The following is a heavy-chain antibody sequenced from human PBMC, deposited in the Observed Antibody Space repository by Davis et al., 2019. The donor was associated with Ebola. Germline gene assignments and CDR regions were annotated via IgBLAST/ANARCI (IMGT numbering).Heavy chain of an antibody. CDR1: GGSFSGYY. D-gene: IGHD6-6*01. V-gene: IGHV4-34*01. J-gene: IGHJ5*02. Sequence: SETLSLTCAVYGGSFSGYYWSWIRQPPGKGLEWIGEINHSGSTNYNPSLKSRVTISVDTSKNQFSLKLSSVTAAETAVYYCARGGIAARPRWFDPWGQGTLVTVSS. CDR2: INHSGST. CDR3: ARGGIAARPRWFDP.